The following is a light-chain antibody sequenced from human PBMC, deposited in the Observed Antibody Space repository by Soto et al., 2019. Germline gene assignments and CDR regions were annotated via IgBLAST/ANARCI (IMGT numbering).Light chain of an antibody. Sequence: QPVLTQPPSASGTPGQRVTISCSGSSSNIGSNTVNWYQQLPGTAPKLLICSNNQRPSGVPDRFSGSKSGTSASLAISGLQYEDEADYYCAAWDDSLNGVVFGGGTKLTVL. CDR2: SNN. CDR1: SSNIGSNT. CDR3: AAWDDSLNGVV. J-gene: IGLJ2*01. V-gene: IGLV1-44*01.